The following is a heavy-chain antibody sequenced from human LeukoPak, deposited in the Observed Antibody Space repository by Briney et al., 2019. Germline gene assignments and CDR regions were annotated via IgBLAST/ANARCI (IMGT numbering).Heavy chain of an antibody. CDR1: GGSISTSNYY. D-gene: IGHD3-10*01. Sequence: PSETLSLTCTVSGGSISTSNYYWGWVRQPPGKGLEWIGNIFYSGSTYYSPSLKSRVTISLDMSKNQFSLRLNSVTAADTAVYFCARGTLMWFGAKMEYYFDSWGQGTPLTVSS. CDR3: ARGTLMWFGAKMEYYFDS. J-gene: IGHJ4*02. V-gene: IGHV4-39*07. CDR2: IFYSGST.